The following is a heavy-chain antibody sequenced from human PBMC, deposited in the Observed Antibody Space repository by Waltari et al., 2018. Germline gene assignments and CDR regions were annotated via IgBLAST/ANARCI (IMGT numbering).Heavy chain of an antibody. J-gene: IGHJ4*02. V-gene: IGHV3-23*04. CDR2: ISGSGGST. D-gene: IGHD3-3*01. Sequence: ELQLVESGGGLVQPGGSLRLSCAASGFTFASYAMNWVRQAPGKGLGWVSGISGSGGSTYDADSVKGRFTISRDNSESTLYLQMNSLRAEDTAVYYCAKSGLQSSGFGYFFDYWGQGTLVTVSA. CDR3: AKSGLQSSGFGYFFDY. CDR1: GFTFASYA.